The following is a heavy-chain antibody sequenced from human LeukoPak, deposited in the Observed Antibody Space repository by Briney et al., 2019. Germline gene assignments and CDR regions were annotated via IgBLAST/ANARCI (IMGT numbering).Heavy chain of an antibody. CDR3: ARTSWGAADYFDY. CDR2: ISYSGTT. Sequence: SETLSLTCTVSGGSLSSSTYYWGWIRQPPGKGLEWIGSISYSGTTYHNPSLKSRVTISVDTSKNQLSLKLSSVTAADTAVYYCARTSWGAADYFDYWGQGTLVTVSS. V-gene: IGHV4-39*01. J-gene: IGHJ4*02. D-gene: IGHD4/OR15-4a*01. CDR1: GGSLSSSTYY.